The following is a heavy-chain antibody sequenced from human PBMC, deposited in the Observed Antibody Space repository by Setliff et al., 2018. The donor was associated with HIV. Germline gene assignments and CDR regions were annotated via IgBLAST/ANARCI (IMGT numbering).Heavy chain of an antibody. Sequence: GGSLRLSCAASGSIVNNNYMSWVRQAPGKGLEWVSYISSSGSTIYYADSVKGRFTISRDNAKNSLYLQMNSLRAEDTAVYYCVRGNDRDRGNYWSLDYWGQGALVTVSS. J-gene: IGHJ4*02. CDR1: GSIVNNNY. CDR3: VRGNDRDRGNYWSLDY. D-gene: IGHD3-22*01. V-gene: IGHV3-11*04. CDR2: ISSSGSTI.